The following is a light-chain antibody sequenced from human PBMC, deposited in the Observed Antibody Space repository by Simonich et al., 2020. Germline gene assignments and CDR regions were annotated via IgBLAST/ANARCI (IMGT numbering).Light chain of an antibody. Sequence: QSALTQPASVSGSPGQSIPISCTGTSSAVGGYNYVSWYQQHPGKAPKLMLYVVSKRPSGVSNRFSGSKSGNTASLTISGLQAEDEADYYCSSYTSSSTWVFGGGTKLTVL. CDR2: VVS. J-gene: IGLJ3*02. CDR1: SSAVGGYNY. CDR3: SSYTSSSTWV. V-gene: IGLV2-14*01.